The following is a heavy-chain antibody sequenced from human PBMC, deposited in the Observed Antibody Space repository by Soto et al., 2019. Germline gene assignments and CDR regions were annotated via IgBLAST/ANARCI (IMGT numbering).Heavy chain of an antibody. CDR1: GGSISSGDYY. J-gene: IGHJ4*02. V-gene: IGHV4-31*03. Sequence: SETLSLTCTVSGGSISSGDYYWNWIRQHPGKGLEWIGYIYYSGSTSYNPSFKSRVIISLDTSKNQFSLKLSSVTAADTAVYYCARLFAYYCDTSGYFDYWGQGTLVTVSS. D-gene: IGHD3-22*01. CDR3: ARLFAYYCDTSGYFDY. CDR2: IYYSGST.